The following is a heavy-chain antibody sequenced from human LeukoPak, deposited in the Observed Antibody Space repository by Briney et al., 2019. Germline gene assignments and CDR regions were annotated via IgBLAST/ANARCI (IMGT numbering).Heavy chain of an antibody. V-gene: IGHV1-18*01. J-gene: IGHJ4*02. D-gene: IGHD5-18*01. CDR1: GYTFIRYS. Sequence: ASLKVSCKTSGYTFIRYSIGWVRQAPGQGLEWMGWISTCNGDTKYAQKFQDRVTMTTDTSTSTAYLEMRRLRFDDTAVYFCARERDTALAPYLDYWGQGTLLTVSS. CDR2: ISTCNGDT. CDR3: ARERDTALAPYLDY.